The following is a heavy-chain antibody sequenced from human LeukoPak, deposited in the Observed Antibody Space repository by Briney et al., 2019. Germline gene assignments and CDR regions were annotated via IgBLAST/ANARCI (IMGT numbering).Heavy chain of an antibody. Sequence: GGSLRLSCAASGFTFSTYAMTWVRQAPGKGLEWVSAISGRDGSTYYADSVKGRFTISRDNSKNTLYLQMNSLRAEDTAVYYCSKVARYLDQLPLGWGQGTLVTVSS. CDR2: ISGRDGST. CDR1: GFTFSTYA. J-gene: IGHJ4*02. CDR3: SKVARYLDQLPLG. D-gene: IGHD2-2*01. V-gene: IGHV3-23*01.